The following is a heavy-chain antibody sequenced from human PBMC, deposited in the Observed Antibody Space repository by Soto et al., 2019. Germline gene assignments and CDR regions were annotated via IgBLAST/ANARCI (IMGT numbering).Heavy chain of an antibody. CDR1: GSTFSTYS. Sequence: XVKVSCKASGSTFSTYSISWVRQAPGQGLEGXGWMKXNSGNTGYAQXXQGRVTMTGKTSISTAYMELSSMRYEDTAVYYCARGEWFDPWGQGTLVTVSS. CDR3: ARGEWFDP. V-gene: IGHV1-8*02. J-gene: IGHJ5*02. CDR2: MKXNSGNT.